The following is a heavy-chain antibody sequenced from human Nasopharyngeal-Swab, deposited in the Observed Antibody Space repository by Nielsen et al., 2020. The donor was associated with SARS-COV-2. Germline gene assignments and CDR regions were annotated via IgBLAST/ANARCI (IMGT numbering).Heavy chain of an antibody. J-gene: IGHJ5*02. CDR3: ARVWWFSEYSGIPFDL. CDR2: ITHRGGN. CDR1: GGSISGYY. D-gene: IGHD2-8*02. Sequence: SETLSLTCAVYGGSISGYYWSWVPQYPGKGLEWLGEITHRGGNNYNPSLKSRVTISADMSKTQFSLKLTSVTAADTAVYYCARVWWFSEYSGIPFDLWGQGTLVIVSA. V-gene: IGHV4-34*01.